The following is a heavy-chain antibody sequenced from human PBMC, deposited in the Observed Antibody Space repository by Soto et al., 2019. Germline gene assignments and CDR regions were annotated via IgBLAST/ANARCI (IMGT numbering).Heavy chain of an antibody. J-gene: IGHJ3*02. Sequence: ASVKVSCKASGYTFTSYDINWVRQATGQGLEWMGWMNPNSGNTGYAQKFQGRVTMTRNTSISTAYMELSSLRSEDTAVYYCARYGVGGVVVIAVSQVEAYDIWSQGTMVTVSS. V-gene: IGHV1-8*01. D-gene: IGHD2-21*01. CDR1: GYTFTSYD. CDR3: ARYGVGGVVVIAVSQVEAYDI. CDR2: MNPNSGNT.